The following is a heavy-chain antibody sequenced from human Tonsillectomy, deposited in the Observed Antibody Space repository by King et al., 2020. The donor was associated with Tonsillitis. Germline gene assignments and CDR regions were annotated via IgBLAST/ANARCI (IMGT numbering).Heavy chain of an antibody. V-gene: IGHV1-2*04. CDR1: GYTFTGYY. J-gene: IGHJ4*02. CDR3: ARDRTTGFDY. Sequence: QLVQSGAEVKKPGASVKGSCKASGYTFTGYYIHWVRQAPGQRLEGMGWINPHSGGTNSAQKFQGWGTMTRDTCLSTAYMGLSRLRSDETAVYYCARDRTTGFDYWGQGTLVTVSS. CDR2: INPHSGGT. D-gene: IGHD1-1*01.